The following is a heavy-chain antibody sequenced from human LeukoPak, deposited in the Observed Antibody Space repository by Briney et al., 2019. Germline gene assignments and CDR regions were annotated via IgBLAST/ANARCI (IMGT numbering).Heavy chain of an antibody. V-gene: IGHV1-2*02. J-gene: IGHJ4*02. D-gene: IGHD6-19*01. Sequence: GASVKVSCKASGYTFTGHYMHWVRQAPGQGLEWMGWINPNSGGTNYAQKFQGRVTMTRDTSISTAYMELSRLRSDDTAVYYCARDLMWLVRGQDYWGQGTLVTVSS. CDR1: GYTFTGHY. CDR3: ARDLMWLVRGQDY. CDR2: INPNSGGT.